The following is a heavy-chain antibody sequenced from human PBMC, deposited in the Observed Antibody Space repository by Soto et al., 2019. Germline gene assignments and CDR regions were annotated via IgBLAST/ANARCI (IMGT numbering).Heavy chain of an antibody. CDR3: AKDSGYQLPDNYFYYGLDV. V-gene: IGHV3-23*01. J-gene: IGHJ6*02. CDR1: GFTFSTFA. Sequence: GGSLRLSCAASGFTFSTFAMSWVRQAPGKGMEWVSAISGSGGTTYNADSVKGRFTISRDNSKNTLSLQMNSLRPEDTAVYYCAKDSGYQLPDNYFYYGLDVWGQGTTVTVSS. CDR2: ISGSGGTT. D-gene: IGHD2-2*01.